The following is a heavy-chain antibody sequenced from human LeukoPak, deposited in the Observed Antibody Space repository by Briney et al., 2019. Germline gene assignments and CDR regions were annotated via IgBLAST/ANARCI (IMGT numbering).Heavy chain of an antibody. J-gene: IGHJ6*03. Sequence: SVKVSCKASGGTFSSYAISWVRQAPGQGLEWMGGIIPIFGTANYAQKFQGRVTITADKSTSTAHMELSSLRSEDTAVYYCARAGDPESHYYMDVWGKGTTVTVSS. CDR3: ARAGDPESHYYMDV. V-gene: IGHV1-69*06. CDR2: IIPIFGTA. CDR1: GGTFSSYA. D-gene: IGHD4-17*01.